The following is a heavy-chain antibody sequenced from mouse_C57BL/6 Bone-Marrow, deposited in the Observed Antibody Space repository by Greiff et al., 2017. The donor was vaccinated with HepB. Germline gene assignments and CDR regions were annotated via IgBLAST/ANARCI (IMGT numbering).Heavy chain of an antibody. D-gene: IGHD2-3*01. Sequence: QVQLKESGAELARPGASVKLSCKASGYTFTSYGISWVQQRTGQGLEWIGEIYPRSGNTYYNEKFKGQATMTADKSSSTAYMELRRLTSEDSAVYFCARRGYDGYYGYFDYWGQGTTLTVSS. V-gene: IGHV1-81*01. J-gene: IGHJ2*01. CDR1: GYTFTSYG. CDR2: IYPRSGNT. CDR3: ARRGYDGYYGYFDY.